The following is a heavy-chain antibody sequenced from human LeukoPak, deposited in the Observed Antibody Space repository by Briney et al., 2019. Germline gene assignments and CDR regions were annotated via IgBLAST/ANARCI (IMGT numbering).Heavy chain of an antibody. CDR1: GGSISSGDYY. Sequence: SETLSLTCTVSGGSISSGDYYWGWIRQPPGKGLEWIGSIYYSGSTYYNPSLKSRVTISVDTSKNQFSLKLSSVTAADTAVYYCASPTMIVVVNPLRDDAFDIWGQGTMVTVSS. D-gene: IGHD3-22*01. V-gene: IGHV4-39*07. J-gene: IGHJ3*02. CDR2: IYYSGST. CDR3: ASPTMIVVVNPLRDDAFDI.